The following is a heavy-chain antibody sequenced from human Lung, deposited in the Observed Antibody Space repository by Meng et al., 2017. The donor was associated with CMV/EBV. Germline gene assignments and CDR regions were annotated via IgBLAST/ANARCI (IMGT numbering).Heavy chain of an antibody. J-gene: IGHJ4*03. V-gene: IGHV3-23*01. D-gene: IGHD6-6*01. CDR2: ISGSGGST. CDR3: AKADSSSSVGTNRGFDY. CDR1: GFTFGGYA. Sequence: GESXKISCAASGFTFGGYAMSWVRQAPGKGLEWVSAISGSGGSTYYADSVKGRFTISRDNSKNTLYLQMNSLRAEDTAVYYCAKADSSSSVGTNRGFDYWGQGTLVTVSS.